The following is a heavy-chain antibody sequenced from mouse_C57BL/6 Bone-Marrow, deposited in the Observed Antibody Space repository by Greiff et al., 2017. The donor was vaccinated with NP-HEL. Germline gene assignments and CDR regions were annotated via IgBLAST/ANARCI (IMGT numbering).Heavy chain of an antibody. Sequence: EVMLVESEGGLVQPGSSMKLSCTASGFTFSDYYMAWVRQVPEKGLEWVANINYDGSSTYYLDSLKSRFIISRDNAKNILYLQMSSLKSEDTATYYCARMRYDGYFHFDYWGQGTTLTVSS. CDR2: INYDGSST. CDR1: GFTFSDYY. CDR3: ARMRYDGYFHFDY. J-gene: IGHJ2*01. D-gene: IGHD2-3*01. V-gene: IGHV5-16*01.